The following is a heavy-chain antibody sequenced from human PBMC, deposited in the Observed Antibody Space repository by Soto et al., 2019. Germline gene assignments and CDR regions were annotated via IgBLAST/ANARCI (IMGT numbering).Heavy chain of an antibody. CDR1: GFTFSSNY. D-gene: IGHD6-13*01. Sequence: GSLRLSCAASGFTFSSNYMTWVRQAPGKGLEWVSAIYSGGSTYYADSVKGRFTISRDNSKNTLYLQMNSLRAEDTAVYYCARARSTAAGLFDYWGLGTLVTVSS. V-gene: IGHV3-53*01. CDR3: ARARSTAAGLFDY. CDR2: IYSGGST. J-gene: IGHJ4*02.